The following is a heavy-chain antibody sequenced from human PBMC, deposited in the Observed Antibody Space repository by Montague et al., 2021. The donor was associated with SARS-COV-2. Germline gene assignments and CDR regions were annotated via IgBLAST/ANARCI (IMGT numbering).Heavy chain of an antibody. D-gene: IGHD6-19*01. J-gene: IGHJ4*02. CDR3: ARHSSTWHRFDY. CDR2: VYYRGST. Sequence: SETLSLTCSVSGYSIGSNRYYWGWIRQPPGEGLEWVGSVYYRGSTYYNPSLESRVTISIDTSKNQFSLKLSSVTAADTTVYYCARHSSTWHRFDYWGQGTLVTVSS. CDR1: GYSIGSNRYY. V-gene: IGHV4-39*01.